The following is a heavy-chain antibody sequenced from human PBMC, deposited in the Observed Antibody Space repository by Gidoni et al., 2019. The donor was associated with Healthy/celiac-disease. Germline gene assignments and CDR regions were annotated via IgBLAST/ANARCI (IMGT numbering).Heavy chain of an antibody. V-gene: IGHV1-3*01. D-gene: IGHD2-15*01. CDR2: INAGNGNT. CDR1: GYPFTSYA. J-gene: IGHJ5*02. CDR3: ARDPRYCSGGSCLPNWFDP. Sequence: QVQLVQSGAEVKKPGASVKVSCKASGYPFTSYAMHWVRQAPGQRLEWMGWINAGNGNTKYSQKFQGRVTITRDTSASTAYMELSSLRSEDTAVYYCARDPRYCSGGSCLPNWFDPWGQGTLVTVSS.